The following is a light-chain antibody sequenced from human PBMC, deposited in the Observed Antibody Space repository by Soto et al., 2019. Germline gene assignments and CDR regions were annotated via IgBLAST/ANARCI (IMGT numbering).Light chain of an antibody. J-gene: IGLJ1*01. CDR1: SSDVGNYNR. CDR3: SSFTSSNTYV. V-gene: IGLV2-18*02. Sequence: QSVLTQPPPVSGSPGQSVTISCSGPSSDVGNYNRVSWYQQPPGTAPKLMIYDVSNRPSGVGDRFSGSKSGNTAYLTISGLQAGDEADYYCSSFTSSNTYVFGTGTKVTV. CDR2: DVS.